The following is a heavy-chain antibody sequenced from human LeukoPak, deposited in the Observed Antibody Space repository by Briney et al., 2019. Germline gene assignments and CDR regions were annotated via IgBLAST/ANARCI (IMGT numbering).Heavy chain of an antibody. CDR2: INHSGST. CDR3: ARGMAVAGTRDY. J-gene: IGHJ4*02. D-gene: IGHD6-19*01. CDR1: GGSFSGYY. V-gene: IGHV4-34*01. Sequence: SETLPLTCAVYGGSFSGYYWSWIRQPPGKGLEWIGEINHSGSTNYNPSLKSRVTISVDTSKNQFSLKLSSVTAADTAVYYCARGMAVAGTRDYWGQGTLVTVSS.